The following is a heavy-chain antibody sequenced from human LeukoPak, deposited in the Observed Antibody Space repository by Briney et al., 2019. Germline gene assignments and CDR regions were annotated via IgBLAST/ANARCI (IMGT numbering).Heavy chain of an antibody. CDR1: GYAFTSYH. CDR3: ARSDYNDYRGLGF. V-gene: IGHV1-46*01. J-gene: IGHJ4*02. D-gene: IGHD4-11*01. CDR2: IIPSSGST. Sequence: ASVKVSCKASGYAFTSYHIHWMRQAPGQGLGWMGIIIPSSGSTTYAQKFQGRVTMTRDTSTSTVYMELSSLTSDDTAVYFCARSDYNDYRGLGFWGQGTLVTVSS.